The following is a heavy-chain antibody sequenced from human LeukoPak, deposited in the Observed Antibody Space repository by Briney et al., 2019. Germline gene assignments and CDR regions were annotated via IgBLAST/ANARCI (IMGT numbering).Heavy chain of an antibody. Sequence: PSETLSLTCIVSGCSFSSYYWSWVRQPPGKGLEWIGYIYYSGSTNYNPSLKSRVTISVDTFKNLFSLKLSSVGAADTAVYYCARGFILVLAGRGEFHYWGQGTLVTVSS. V-gene: IGHV4-59*01. D-gene: IGHD3-3*02. J-gene: IGHJ4*02. CDR1: GCSFSSYY. CDR2: IYYSGST. CDR3: ARGFILVLAGRGEFHY.